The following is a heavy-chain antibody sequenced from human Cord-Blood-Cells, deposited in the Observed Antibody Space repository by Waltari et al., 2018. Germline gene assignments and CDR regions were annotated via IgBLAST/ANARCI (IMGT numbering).Heavy chain of an antibody. J-gene: IGHJ6*03. CDR3: TXSXWYYYXXXMDV. D-gene: IGHD6-13*01. CDR1: XXSXSGXX. CDR2: INXSGST. V-gene: IGHV4-34*01. Sequence: QVQLQXWXXXLXKPXETXSXTXAVYXXSXSGXXXSWXXRPXGXGLXXXGEINXSGSTDYNPSLKRXVTIAXXXSKXXXSLXLSSVTAADTAVYYCTXSXWYYYXXXMDVWGXGTTVXVSS.